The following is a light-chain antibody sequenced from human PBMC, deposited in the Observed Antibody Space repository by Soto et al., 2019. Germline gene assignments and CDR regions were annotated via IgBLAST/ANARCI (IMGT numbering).Light chain of an antibody. Sequence: EIQMTQTPSTLSASVGDRVTIYCRASQNVNDYLAWYQQKPGNSPKVLIYAASSLQSGVPSRFSGSGSGTDFTLTISCLQSEDFATYYCQQYYSYPRTFGQGTKV. CDR2: AAS. CDR3: QQYYSYPRT. CDR1: QNVNDY. J-gene: IGKJ1*01. V-gene: IGKV1-16*01.